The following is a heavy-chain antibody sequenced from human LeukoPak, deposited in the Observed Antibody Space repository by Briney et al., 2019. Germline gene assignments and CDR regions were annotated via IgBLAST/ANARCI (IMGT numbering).Heavy chain of an antibody. Sequence: KPSETLSLTCAVYGGSFSGYYWSWIRQPPGKGLEWIGEINHSGSTNYNPSLKSRVTISVDTSKNQFSLKLSSVTAADTAVYYCARGLGYCSSTSCYGRRFDPWGQGTLVTVSS. CDR3: ARGLGYCSSTSCYGRRFDP. CDR1: GGSFSGYY. D-gene: IGHD2-2*01. V-gene: IGHV4-34*01. CDR2: INHSGST. J-gene: IGHJ5*02.